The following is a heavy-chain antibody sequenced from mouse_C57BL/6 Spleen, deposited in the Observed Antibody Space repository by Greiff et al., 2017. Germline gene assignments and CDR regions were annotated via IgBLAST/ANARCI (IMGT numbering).Heavy chain of an antibody. Sequence: QVQLQQPGAELVRPGSSVKLSCKASGYTFTSYWMDWVKQRPGQGLEWIGNIYPSDSETHYNQKFKDKATLTVDKSSSTAYMQLSNLTSEDSAVYYCAKIYYGYDGFAYWGQGTLVTVSA. CDR2: IYPSDSET. V-gene: IGHV1-61*01. CDR3: AKIYYGYDGFAY. CDR1: GYTFTSYW. D-gene: IGHD2-2*01. J-gene: IGHJ3*01.